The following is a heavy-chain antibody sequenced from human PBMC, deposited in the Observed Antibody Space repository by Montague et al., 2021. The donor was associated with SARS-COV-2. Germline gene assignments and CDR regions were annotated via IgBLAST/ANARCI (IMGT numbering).Heavy chain of an antibody. J-gene: IGHJ3*01. CDR1: GVSISTYY. CDR3: AGHGPFVVGTSIHETFGV. Sequence: SETLSLTCTVSGVSISTYYWSWIRQPPGKGLEWIGYIYYSVSTNYNPSLKSRVTKSVDTSNNQFSLKLSSVTAAETAAYYCAGHGPFVVGTSIHETFGVWGQGTMVTVSS. V-gene: IGHV4-59*08. CDR2: IYYSVST. D-gene: IGHD2-21*02.